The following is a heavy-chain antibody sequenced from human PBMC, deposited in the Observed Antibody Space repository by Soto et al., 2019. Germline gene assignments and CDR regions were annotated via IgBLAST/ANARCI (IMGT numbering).Heavy chain of an antibody. V-gene: IGHV3-21*01. CDR3: ARENYDYIWGSYRFNWFDP. Sequence: GGSLRLSCAASGFTFSSYSMNWVRQAPGKGLEWVSSISSSSSYIYYADSVKGRFTISRDNAKNSLYLQMNSLRAEDTAVYYCARENYDYIWGSYRFNWFDPWGQGTLVTVSS. CDR1: GFTFSSYS. J-gene: IGHJ5*02. D-gene: IGHD3-16*02. CDR2: ISSSSSYI.